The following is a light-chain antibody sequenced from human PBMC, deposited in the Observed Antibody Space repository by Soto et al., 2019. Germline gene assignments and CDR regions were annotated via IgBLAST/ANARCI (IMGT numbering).Light chain of an antibody. CDR1: QNIDLN. J-gene: IGKJ5*01. CDR2: RAS. Sequence: EIEMPQAPATVSVSPGDRVTLSCRASQNIDLNLVWYQQQPGQAPRLLIFRASTRATGIPARFSGSGSGTDFSLTISRLEPVDLAVYYCQQYGSSPPITFCQGTRLE. CDR3: QQYGSSPPIT. V-gene: IGKV3-20*01.